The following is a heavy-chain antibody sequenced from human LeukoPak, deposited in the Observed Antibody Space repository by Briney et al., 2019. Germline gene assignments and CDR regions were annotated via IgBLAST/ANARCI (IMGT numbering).Heavy chain of an antibody. V-gene: IGHV1-18*01. CDR3: ARDDGYCSGGSCPYYYYGMDV. CDR2: ISAYNGNT. D-gene: IGHD2-15*01. J-gene: IGHJ6*02. CDR1: GYTFTIYG. Sequence: GASVRVSFKASGYTFTIYGISWVRQAPGQGREWMGWISAYNGNTNYAQKLQGRVTITTDTATSTAYMELRSLSSDDTAVSYCARDDGYCSGGSCPYYYYGMDVWGQGTTVTVSS.